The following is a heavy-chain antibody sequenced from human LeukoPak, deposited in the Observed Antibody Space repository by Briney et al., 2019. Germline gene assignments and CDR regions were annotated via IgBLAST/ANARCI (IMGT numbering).Heavy chain of an antibody. CDR2: IYYSGST. J-gene: IGHJ5*02. V-gene: IGHV4-39*02. CDR1: GGSISSSSYY. Sequence: SETLSLTCTVSGGSISSSSYYWGWIRQPPGKGLEWIGSIYYSGSTYYNPSLKSRVTISVDTSKNQFSLKLSSVTAADTAVYYCAKEGGSGSYQISWGQGTLVTVSS. CDR3: AKEGGSGSYQIS. D-gene: IGHD3-10*01.